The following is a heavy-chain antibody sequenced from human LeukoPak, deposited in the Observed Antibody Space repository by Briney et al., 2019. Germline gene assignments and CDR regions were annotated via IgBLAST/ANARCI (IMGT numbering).Heavy chain of an antibody. D-gene: IGHD1-26*01. CDR3: ARDLWEAPYYYYYMNV. Sequence: SETLSLTCTVSGGSINSHYWSWIRQPAGKGLEWIGRIYTSGSTNYNPSLKSRVTMSVDTSKNQFSLKLSSVTAADTAVYYCARDLWEAPYYYYYMNVWGKGTTVTVSS. CDR1: GGSINSHY. V-gene: IGHV4-4*07. CDR2: IYTSGST. J-gene: IGHJ6*03.